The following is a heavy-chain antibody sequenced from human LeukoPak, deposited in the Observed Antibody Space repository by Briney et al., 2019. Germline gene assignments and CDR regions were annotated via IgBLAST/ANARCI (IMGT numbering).Heavy chain of an antibody. CDR2: INPNSGDT. CDR1: GYTFTGYH. CDR3: ARDKIFGVVMGAFDI. J-gene: IGHJ3*02. Sequence: ASVKVSCKASGYTFTGYHIHWVRQAPGQGLEWMGWINPNSGDTNYAQKFQGRVTMTRDTSISTAYMELSRLRSDDTAVYYCARDKIFGVVMGAFDIWGQGTMVTVSS. D-gene: IGHD3-3*01. V-gene: IGHV1-2*02.